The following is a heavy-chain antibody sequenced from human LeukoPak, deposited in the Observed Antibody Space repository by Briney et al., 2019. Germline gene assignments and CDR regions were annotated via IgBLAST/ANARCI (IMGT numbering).Heavy chain of an antibody. CDR2: IYSGGST. Sequence: PGETLRLSCAASGFTVSSNYMSWVRQAPGKGLEWVSVIYSGGSTYYADSVKGRFTISRDNSKNTLYLQMNSLRAEDTAVYYCARGRPGYFDYWGQGTLVTVSS. V-gene: IGHV3-53*01. D-gene: IGHD6-6*01. CDR3: ARGRPGYFDY. CDR1: GFTVSSNY. J-gene: IGHJ4*02.